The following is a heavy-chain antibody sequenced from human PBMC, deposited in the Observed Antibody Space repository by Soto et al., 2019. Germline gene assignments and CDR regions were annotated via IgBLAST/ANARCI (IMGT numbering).Heavy chain of an antibody. J-gene: IGHJ5*02. D-gene: IGHD1-26*01. V-gene: IGHV1-69*13. CDR3: ARESGSYEEGKNWFDP. CDR1: GYTFTSYA. CDR2: IIPIFGTA. Sequence: QVQLVQSGAEVKKPGASVKVSCKASGYTFTSYAISWVRQAPGQGLEWMGGIIPIFGTANYAQKFQGRVTITADESTSTAYMELSSLRSEDTAVYYCARESGSYEEGKNWFDPWGQGTLVTVSS.